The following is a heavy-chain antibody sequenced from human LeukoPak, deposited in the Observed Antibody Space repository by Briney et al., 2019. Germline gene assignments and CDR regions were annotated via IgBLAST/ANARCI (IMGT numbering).Heavy chain of an antibody. V-gene: IGHV1-2*02. J-gene: IGHJ4*02. Sequence: ASVKVSCKASGYTFTAYYIHWLRQAPGQGLEWMGWVNPFSGGTIPAQKFQDRVTVTKDTSINTAYMELSSLRSDDTAVYYCARVKDSSSWHYFDFWGQGTLVTVSS. CDR1: GYTFTAYY. CDR3: ARVKDSSSWHYFDF. CDR2: VNPFSGGT. D-gene: IGHD6-13*01.